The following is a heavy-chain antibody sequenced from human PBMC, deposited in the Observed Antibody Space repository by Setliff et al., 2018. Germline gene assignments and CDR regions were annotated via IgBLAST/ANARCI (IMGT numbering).Heavy chain of an antibody. CDR1: GGSISNYY. J-gene: IGHJ4*02. CDR2: INNGGST. D-gene: IGHD3-10*01. CDR3: AASRAYTGAVEEWFLPKTFDF. V-gene: IGHV4-59*12. Sequence: PSETPSLTCSVSGGSISNYYWSWIRQSPGKGLEWIGYINNGGSTDYNPSLKSRVTLSIDTSKNQFSLKLSSVTAADAALYYCAASRAYTGAVEEWFLPKTFDFWGQGSPVTVSS.